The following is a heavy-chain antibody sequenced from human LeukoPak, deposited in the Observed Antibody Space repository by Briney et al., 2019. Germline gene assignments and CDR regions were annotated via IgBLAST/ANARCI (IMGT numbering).Heavy chain of an antibody. Sequence: PSETLSLTCTVSGGSINSYYWSWIRQPAGKGLEWIGRIYSSGSTNYNPPLKSRVSMSVDTSKNQFSLKLTSVTAADTAVYYCARSGGYSSSWSLRGQGTLVTVSS. J-gene: IGHJ4*02. CDR2: IYSSGST. V-gene: IGHV4-4*07. CDR3: ARSGGYSSSWSL. D-gene: IGHD6-13*01. CDR1: GGSINSYY.